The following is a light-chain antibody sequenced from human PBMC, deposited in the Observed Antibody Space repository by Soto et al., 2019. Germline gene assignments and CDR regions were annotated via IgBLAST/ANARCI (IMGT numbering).Light chain of an antibody. V-gene: IGKV3-15*01. CDR2: GAS. CDR3: QQYNSWPLGT. CDR1: QDVNSK. J-gene: IGKJ3*01. Sequence: EIVMTQSPVTLSLSPGERATLTWRASQDVNSKLAWYQQKPGQGPRLLIFGASTRATGIPARFSGIGSGTEFTLTISSLQSEDFAVYSCQQYNSWPLGTFGPGTKVDIK.